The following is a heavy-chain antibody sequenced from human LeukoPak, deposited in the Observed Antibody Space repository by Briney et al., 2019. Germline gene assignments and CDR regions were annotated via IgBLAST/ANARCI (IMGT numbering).Heavy chain of an antibody. CDR2: INPSGGST. J-gene: IGHJ4*02. CDR1: GCTFTSYY. V-gene: IGHV1-46*01. CDR3: ARSPDPGIAARLPEGY. Sequence: ASVTVSCTASGCTFTSYYMHWVRQAPGQGLEWMGIINPSGGSTSYAQKFQDRVTMTRDTSTSTVYMELSSLRSEDTAVYYCARSPDPGIAARLPEGYWGQGTLVTVSS. D-gene: IGHD6-6*01.